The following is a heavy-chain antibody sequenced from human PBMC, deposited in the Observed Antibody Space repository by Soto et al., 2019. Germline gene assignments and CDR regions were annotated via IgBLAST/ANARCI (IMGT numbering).Heavy chain of an antibody. D-gene: IGHD2-2*01. Sequence: PGGSLRLSCVASGFTFSSYWMSWVRQAPGKGLEWVANIKQDGSKKYYVDSVKGRFTISRDNAKNSLYLQMNSLRAEDTAVYYCARGTCSSTTCYAVYFDSWGQGTLVTVSS. V-gene: IGHV3-7*01. CDR1: GFTFSSYW. CDR2: IKQDGSKK. J-gene: IGHJ4*02. CDR3: ARGTCSSTTCYAVYFDS.